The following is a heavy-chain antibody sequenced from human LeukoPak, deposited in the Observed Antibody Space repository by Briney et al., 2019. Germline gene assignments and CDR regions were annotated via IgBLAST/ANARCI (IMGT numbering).Heavy chain of an antibody. D-gene: IGHD6-13*01. CDR1: GGSISSYY. CDR2: IYTGGST. J-gene: IGHJ4*02. Sequence: KPSETLSLTCTVSGGSISSYYWSWIRQPAGKGLEWIGRIYTGGSTNYNPSLKSRVTMSVDTSKNQFSLKLSSVTAADTAVYYCARAGYSSSPWEFDYWGQGTLVTVSS. V-gene: IGHV4-4*07. CDR3: ARAGYSSSPWEFDY.